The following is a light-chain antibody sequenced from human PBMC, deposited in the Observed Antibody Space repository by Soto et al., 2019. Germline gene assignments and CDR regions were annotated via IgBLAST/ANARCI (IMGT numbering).Light chain of an antibody. J-gene: IGLJ2*01. CDR3: AAWDDSLHVI. V-gene: IGLV1-44*01. CDR2: NDN. CDR1: SSNIGSRT. Sequence: QSALTQPTSASATPGQRVTISCSGSSSNIGSRTVNWYQQLPGSAPKLLVYNDNQRPSGVPDRFSGSKSGTSASLAISGLQSEDEADYYCAAWDDSLHVIFGGGTKLTVL.